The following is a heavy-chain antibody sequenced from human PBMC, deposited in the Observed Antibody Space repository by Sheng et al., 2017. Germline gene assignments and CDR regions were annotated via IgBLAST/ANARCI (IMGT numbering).Heavy chain of an antibody. CDR1: GFTFSSYA. CDR2: ISYDGSNK. Sequence: QVQLVESGGGVVQPGRSLRLSCAASGFTFSSYAMHWVRQAPGKGLEWVAVISYDGSNKYYADSVKGRFTISRDNSKNTLYLQMNSLRAEDTAVYYCARDRTYGSGRGWRLYIWGRRDKWSTVSS. D-gene: IGHD3-10*01. V-gene: IGHV3-30*04. CDR3: ARDRTYGSGRGWRLYI. J-gene: IGHJ3*02.